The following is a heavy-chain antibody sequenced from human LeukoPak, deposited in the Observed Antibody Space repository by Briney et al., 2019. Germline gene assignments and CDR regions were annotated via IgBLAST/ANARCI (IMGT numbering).Heavy chain of an antibody. CDR2: IIPIFGTA. Sequence: SVKVSCKASGSTFSSYAISWVRQAPGQGLEWMGRIIPIFGTANYAQKFQGRVTITTDESTSTAYMELSSLRSEDTAVYYCARQGVQPSYYDSSGTGLYFDYWGQGTLVTVSS. V-gene: IGHV1-69*05. CDR3: ARQGVQPSYYDSSGTGLYFDY. J-gene: IGHJ4*02. CDR1: GSTFSSYA. D-gene: IGHD3-22*01.